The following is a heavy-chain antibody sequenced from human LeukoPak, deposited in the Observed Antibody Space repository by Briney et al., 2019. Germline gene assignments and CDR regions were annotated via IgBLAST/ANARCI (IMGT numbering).Heavy chain of an antibody. Sequence: GGSLRLSCAASGFTFSSYGMHWVRHGPGKGLVWVSRISSDGSTTNYADSVKGRFTISRDNAKNTLYLQMNSLRAEDTAVYYCVRVDGGYWGQGTLVTVSS. D-gene: IGHD3-16*01. CDR1: GFTFSSYG. V-gene: IGHV3-74*01. CDR3: VRVDGGY. J-gene: IGHJ4*02. CDR2: ISSDGSTT.